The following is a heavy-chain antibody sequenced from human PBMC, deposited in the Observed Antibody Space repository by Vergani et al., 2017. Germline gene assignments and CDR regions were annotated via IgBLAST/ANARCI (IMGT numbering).Heavy chain of an antibody. J-gene: IGHJ2*01. CDR3: ARGTGIGVRYFDL. D-gene: IGHD3-10*01. CDR1: GGSISSYY. Sequence: QVQLQEPGPGLVKPSETLSLTCTVSGGSISSYYWSWIRQPPGKGLEWIGYIYYSGSTNYNPSLKSRVTISVDTSKNQFSLKLSSVTAADTAVYYCARGTGIGVRYFDLWGRGTLVTVSS. V-gene: IGHV4-59*01. CDR2: IYYSGST.